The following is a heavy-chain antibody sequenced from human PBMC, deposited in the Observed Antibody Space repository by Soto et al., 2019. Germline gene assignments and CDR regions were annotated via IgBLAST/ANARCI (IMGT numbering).Heavy chain of an antibody. CDR2: IYYSGST. J-gene: IGHJ5*01. D-gene: IGHD6-13*01. Sequence: SETLSLTCTVSGGSISGGGYYWSWIRQHPVKGLEWIGYIYYSGSTYYNPSLKSRVTISVDTSKNQFSLKLSSVTAADTAVYYCVSSVILYSYNRDHFAFWGQGTPVTVSS. CDR1: GGSISGGGYY. V-gene: IGHV4-31*03. CDR3: VSSVILYSYNRDHFAF.